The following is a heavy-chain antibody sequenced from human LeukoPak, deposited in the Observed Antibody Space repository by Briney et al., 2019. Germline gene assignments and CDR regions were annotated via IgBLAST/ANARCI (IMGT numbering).Heavy chain of an antibody. D-gene: IGHD4-17*01. Sequence: SETLSLTCAVYGGSFSGYYWSWSRQPPGKGLEWIGEINHSGSTNYNPSLKSRVTISVDTSKNQFSLKLSSVTAADTAVYYCARGPSGDYFDYWGQGTLVTVSS. CDR1: GGSFSGYY. CDR3: ARGPSGDYFDY. V-gene: IGHV4-34*01. CDR2: INHSGST. J-gene: IGHJ4*02.